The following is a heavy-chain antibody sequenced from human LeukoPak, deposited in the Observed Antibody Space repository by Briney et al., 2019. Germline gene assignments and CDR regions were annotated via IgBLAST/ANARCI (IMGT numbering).Heavy chain of an antibody. J-gene: IGHJ4*02. CDR2: ITGDGSGT. V-gene: IGHV3-74*01. D-gene: IGHD3-9*01. CDR1: GFTFSTYW. CDR3: ARVGGDWFVDY. Sequence: PGGSLRLSCAASGFTFSTYWMQWVRQAPGKGLVWVSRITGDGSGTSYADSVKGRYTVSRDNAKSTLYLQMNSLRAEDTAMYYCARVGGDWFVDYWGQGILVTVSS.